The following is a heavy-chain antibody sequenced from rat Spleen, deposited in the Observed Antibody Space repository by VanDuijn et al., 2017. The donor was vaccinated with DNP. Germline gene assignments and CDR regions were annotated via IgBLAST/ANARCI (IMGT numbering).Heavy chain of an antibody. D-gene: IGHD1-1*01. V-gene: IGHV5-31*01. CDR3: ARAANYFSDMFYWYFDF. Sequence: EVQLMESGGDLVQPGRSLKVSCVVSGFTFNNYWMTWIRQVPGKGLEWIASITPSGGSTSYLDSMKGRFIISRDNAKNTLHLQMDSLRSEDTATYYCARAANYFSDMFYWYFDFWGPGTMVTVSS. CDR1: GFTFNNYW. J-gene: IGHJ1*01. CDR2: ITPSGGST.